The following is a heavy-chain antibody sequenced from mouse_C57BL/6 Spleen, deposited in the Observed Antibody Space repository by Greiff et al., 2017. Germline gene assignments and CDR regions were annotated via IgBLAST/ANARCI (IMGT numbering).Heavy chain of an antibody. CDR3: ANSYDYGRGGYFDV. Sequence: EVQLQQSGPELVKPGASVKISCKASGYSFTDYNMNWVKQSNGKSLEWIGVINPNYGTTSYNQKFKGKATLTVDQSSSTAYMQLSSLTSEDSAVYYCANSYDYGRGGYFDVWGTGTTVTVSS. D-gene: IGHD1-1*01. V-gene: IGHV1-39*01. J-gene: IGHJ1*03. CDR1: GYSFTDYN. CDR2: INPNYGTT.